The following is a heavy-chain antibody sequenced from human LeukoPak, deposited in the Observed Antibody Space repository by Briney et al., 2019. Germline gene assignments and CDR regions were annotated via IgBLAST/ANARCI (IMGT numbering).Heavy chain of an antibody. CDR1: SDTISSSRFF. CDR2: LSDRGSP. V-gene: IGHV4-39*02. D-gene: IGHD6-19*01. CDR3: ARDANYRDRSGYPSPFDF. J-gene: IGHJ4*02. Sequence: PSETLSLTCTVSSDTISSSRFFWAWLRQPPGKGLEWIASLSDRGSPKYSPSFQSRVSIFTDTAKNQLSLNLWSVTAADTAVYYCARDANYRDRSGYPSPFDFWGQGILVTVSS.